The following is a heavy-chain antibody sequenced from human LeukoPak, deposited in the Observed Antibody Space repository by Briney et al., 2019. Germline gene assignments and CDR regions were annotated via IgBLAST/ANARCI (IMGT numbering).Heavy chain of an antibody. CDR3: ARDLGLYDYGGNIDF. D-gene: IGHD4-23*01. J-gene: IGHJ4*02. CDR2: VSSSSRTI. Sequence: GGSLRLSCTASGFIFNTYSMNWVRQAPGKGLEWVSYVSSSSRTIYYADSVKGRFTISRDNAKNSLYLQMNSLRAEDTAVYYCARDLGLYDYGGNIDFWGQGALVTVSS. CDR1: GFIFNTYS. V-gene: IGHV3-48*04.